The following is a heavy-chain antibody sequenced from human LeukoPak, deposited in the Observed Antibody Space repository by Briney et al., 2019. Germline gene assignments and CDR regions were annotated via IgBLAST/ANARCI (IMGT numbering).Heavy chain of an antibody. CDR1: GFTFSDHY. CDR2: ISSSSSYT. V-gene: IGHV3-11*06. D-gene: IGHD3-10*01. Sequence: GGSLRLSCAASGFTFSDHYMSWIRQAPGKGLEWVSYISSSSSYTNYADSVKGRFTISRDNAKNSLYLQMNSLRAEDTAVYYCATSMVRGVIRGYWYFDLWGRGTLVTVSS. J-gene: IGHJ2*01. CDR3: ATSMVRGVIRGYWYFDL.